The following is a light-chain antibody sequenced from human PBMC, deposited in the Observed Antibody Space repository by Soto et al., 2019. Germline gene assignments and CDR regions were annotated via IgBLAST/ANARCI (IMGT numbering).Light chain of an antibody. Sequence: QSVLTQPPSVSGSPGQRVTISCTGSSTNIGAGYAVHWYQQRPGTAPKLLISDSDNRPSGVADRFSGSKSGTSASLAITGLQAEDEADYYCQSYANSRDRAVVFGGGTKLTVL. CDR1: STNIGAGYA. CDR2: DSD. J-gene: IGLJ2*01. CDR3: QSYANSRDRAVV. V-gene: IGLV1-40*01.